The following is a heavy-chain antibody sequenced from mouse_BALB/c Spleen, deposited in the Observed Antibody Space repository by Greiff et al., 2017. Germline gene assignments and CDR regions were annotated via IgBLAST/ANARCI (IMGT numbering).Heavy chain of an antibody. V-gene: IGHV5-9-1*01. CDR3: ANGY. CDR1: GFTFSSYA. J-gene: IGHJ3*01. Sequence: DVMLVESGGGLVKPGGSLKLSCAASGFTFSSYAMSWVRQTPEKRLEWVATISSGGSYTYYPDSVKGRFTISRDNAKNTLYLQMSSLRSEDTAMYYCANGYGGQGTLVTVSA. CDR2: ISSGGSYT.